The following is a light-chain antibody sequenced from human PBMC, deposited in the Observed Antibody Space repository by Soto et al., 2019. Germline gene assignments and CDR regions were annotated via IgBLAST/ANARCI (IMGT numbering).Light chain of an antibody. V-gene: IGKV3-20*01. CDR2: GAS. CDR1: QSVSSNY. CDR3: QHDGRSPPIT. Sequence: EIVLTQSPGTLSLSPGERATLSCRASQSVSSNYLAWYQQKPGQAPRLLIYGASNKATGIPDRFSGSGSGTYFALTISRLEPEAFAVSYCQHDGRSPPITFGQGTRLEIK. J-gene: IGKJ5*01.